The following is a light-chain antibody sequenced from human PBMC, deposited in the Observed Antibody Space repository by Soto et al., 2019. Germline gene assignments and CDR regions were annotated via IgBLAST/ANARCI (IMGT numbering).Light chain of an antibody. CDR1: SDIGDSDY. J-gene: IGLJ3*02. CDR2: EVN. Sequence: QSVLTQPASVSGSPGQSITISCTGTSDIGDSDYVSWYQQHPGKAPKLMIYEVNNRPFGVSDRFSGSKSGNTASLTISGLQTEDEADYYCFSYTSGATWVLGGGTKLTVL. V-gene: IGLV2-14*01. CDR3: FSYTSGATWV.